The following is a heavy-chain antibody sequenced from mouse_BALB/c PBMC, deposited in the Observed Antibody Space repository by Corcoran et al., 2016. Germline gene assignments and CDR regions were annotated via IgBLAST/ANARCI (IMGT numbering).Heavy chain of an antibody. D-gene: IGHD1-3*01. Sequence: EVQLQQSGAELVKPGASVKLSCTASGFNIKDTYMHWVKQRPEQGLEWIGRIDPANGNSKYDPKFQGKATITADTSSNTAYLQLSSLTSEDTAVYYCAAYNAMDYWGQGTSVTVSS. V-gene: IGHV14-3*02. CDR3: AAYNAMDY. CDR1: GFNIKDTY. CDR2: IDPANGNS. J-gene: IGHJ4*01.